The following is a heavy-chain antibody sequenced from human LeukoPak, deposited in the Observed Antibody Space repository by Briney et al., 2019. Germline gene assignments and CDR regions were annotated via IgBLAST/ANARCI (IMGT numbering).Heavy chain of an antibody. CDR2: IYHSGGT. Sequence: SETLSLTCTVSGGSISSYYWSWVRQPPGKGLEWIGEIYHSGGTNYNPSLKSRITISVDKSQNQFSLKVNSLTAADTAVYYCATNGYYCMDVWGKGTTVTVSS. V-gene: IGHV4-4*02. J-gene: IGHJ6*03. CDR3: ATNGYYCMDV. D-gene: IGHD2-8*01. CDR1: GGSISSYY.